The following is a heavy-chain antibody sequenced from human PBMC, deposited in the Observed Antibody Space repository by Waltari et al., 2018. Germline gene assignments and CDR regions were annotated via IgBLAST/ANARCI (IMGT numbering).Heavy chain of an antibody. CDR3: AISTPGIAVALDY. V-gene: IGHV4-34*01. Sequence: QVQLQQWGAGLLKPSETLSLTCAVYGGSFSGYFWSWIRQPPGKGLEWIGEINRSGTTTYNPSLKSRVTISVDSSKNQFSLRLNSVTAADTARYFCAISTPGIAVALDYWGQGIPVTVSS. CDR1: GGSFSGYF. J-gene: IGHJ4*02. CDR2: INRSGTT. D-gene: IGHD6-19*01.